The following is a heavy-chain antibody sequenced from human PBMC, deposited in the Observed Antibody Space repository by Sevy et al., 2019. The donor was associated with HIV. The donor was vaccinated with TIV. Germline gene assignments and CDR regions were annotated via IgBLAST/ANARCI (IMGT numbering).Heavy chain of an antibody. CDR2: IKLDGDEK. D-gene: IGHD4-4*01. CDR1: GFTFRSYW. V-gene: IGHV3-7*01. J-gene: IGHJ6*02. CDR3: ARDSKGGLDV. Sequence: GGSLRLSCTASGFTFRSYWMTWVCQAPGMGLEWVANIKLDGDEKYYVESLKGRFTISRDNVKNSLYLQMNNLRAEDTAVYYCARDSKGGLDVWGQGTTVTVSS.